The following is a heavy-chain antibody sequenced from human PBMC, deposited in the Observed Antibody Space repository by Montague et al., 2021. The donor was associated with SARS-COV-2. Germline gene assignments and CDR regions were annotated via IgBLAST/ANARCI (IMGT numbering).Heavy chain of an antibody. V-gene: IGHV3-23*01. CDR1: GFTFSYYV. Sequence: SLRLSCAASGFTFSYYVMRWVRQAPGKGLEWVSAISGSGGSTYYADSVKGRFTISRDNSENTLYLQMNNLRAEDTAVYYCANRGIAAAGSYRYYFDYWGQGTLVTVSS. CDR2: ISGSGGST. CDR3: ANRGIAAAGSYRYYFDY. J-gene: IGHJ4*02. D-gene: IGHD6-13*01.